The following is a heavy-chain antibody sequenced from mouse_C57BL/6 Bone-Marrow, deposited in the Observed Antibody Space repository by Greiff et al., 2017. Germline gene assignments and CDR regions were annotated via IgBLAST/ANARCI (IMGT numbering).Heavy chain of an antibody. CDR2: IRSKSNNYAT. D-gene: IGHD2-4*01. CDR1: GFSFNTYA. Sequence: DVKLVESGGGLVQPKGSLTLSCAASGFSFNTYAMNWVRQAPGKGLEWVARIRSKSNNYATSYADSVKDRFTISRDDSASMLYLQMNNLKTEDTARYYCVRHGEASGYDSPYYFDYWGQGTTLTVSS. V-gene: IGHV10-1*01. CDR3: VRHGEASGYDSPYYFDY. J-gene: IGHJ2*01.